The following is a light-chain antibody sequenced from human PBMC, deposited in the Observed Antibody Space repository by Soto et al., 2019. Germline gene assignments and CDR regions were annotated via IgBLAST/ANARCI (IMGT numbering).Light chain of an antibody. CDR3: SSYTSSSTLSYV. CDR2: EVS. V-gene: IGLV2-14*01. Sequence: QSVLTQPASVSGSPGQSITISCTGTSSDVGGYKYVSWYQQYPGKAPKLMIYEVSNRPSGVSNRFSGSKSGNTASLTISGLQAEDEADYYCSSYTSSSTLSYVFGTGIKVTVL. J-gene: IGLJ1*01. CDR1: SSDVGGYKY.